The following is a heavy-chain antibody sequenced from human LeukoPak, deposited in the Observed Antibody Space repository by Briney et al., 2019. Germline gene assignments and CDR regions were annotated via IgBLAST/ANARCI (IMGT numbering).Heavy chain of an antibody. CDR1: GFTFSSYA. Sequence: GGSLRLSCAASGFTFSSYAMHWVRQAPGKGLEWVAVISYDGSNKYYADSVKGRFTISRDNSKNTLYLQMNSLRAEDTAVYYCAREGVTTPAGGPTYYYYYYMDVWGEGTTVTVSS. CDR3: AREGVTTPAGGPTYYYYYYMDV. CDR2: ISYDGSNK. V-gene: IGHV3-30-3*01. J-gene: IGHJ6*03. D-gene: IGHD4-11*01.